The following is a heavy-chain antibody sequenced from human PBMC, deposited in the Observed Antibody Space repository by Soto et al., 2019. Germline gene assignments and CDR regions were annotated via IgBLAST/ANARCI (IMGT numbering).Heavy chain of an antibody. CDR3: ARRRGISGWNKNFDY. CDR2: INSDGSST. V-gene: IGHV3-74*01. D-gene: IGHD6-19*01. Sequence: PGWSLRLSWAGSVFTFSSSWMHWVRQAPGKGLVWVSRINSDGSSTSYADSVKGRFTISRDNAKNTLYLQMNSLRAEDTAVYYCARRRGISGWNKNFDYWGQGT. J-gene: IGHJ4*02. CDR1: VFTFSSSW.